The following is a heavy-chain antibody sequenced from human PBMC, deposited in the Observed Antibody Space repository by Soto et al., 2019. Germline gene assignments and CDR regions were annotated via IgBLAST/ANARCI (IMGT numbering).Heavy chain of an antibody. CDR2: INPNSGGT. CDR3: ARGGWELPPGLFPFDI. J-gene: IGHJ3*02. D-gene: IGHD1-26*01. V-gene: IGHV1-2*04. CDR1: GYTFTGYY. Sequence: ASVKVSCKASGYTFTGYYMHWVRQAPGQGLEWMGWINPNSGGTNYAQKFQGWVTMTRDTSISTAYMELSRLRSDDTTVYYCARGGWELPPGLFPFDIWGQGTMVTVSS.